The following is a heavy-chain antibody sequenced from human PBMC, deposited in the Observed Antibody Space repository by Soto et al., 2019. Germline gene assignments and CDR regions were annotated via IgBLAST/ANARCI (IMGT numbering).Heavy chain of an antibody. CDR1: GGTFGSYA. Sequence: QMQLVQSGAEVKKPGSSVKVSCKASGGTFGSYAITWVRRAPGQGLEWLGGIIPILNSPAYAQKFQARVVITADEVTNTAYMELNSLRFDDTAVYYCAREAPYCSSATSPKFYDMDVWGQGTTVTVAS. D-gene: IGHD2-21*01. J-gene: IGHJ6*02. V-gene: IGHV1-69*01. CDR2: IIPILNSP. CDR3: AREAPYCSSATSPKFYDMDV.